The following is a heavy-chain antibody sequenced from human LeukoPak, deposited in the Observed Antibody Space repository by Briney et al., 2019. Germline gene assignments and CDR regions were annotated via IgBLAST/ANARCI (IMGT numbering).Heavy chain of an antibody. Sequence: SQTLSLTCAISGDSVSSNSAAWNWIRQSPSRGLEWLGRTYYRSKWYNDYAVSVKSRITINPDTSKNQFSLQLNSVTPEDTAVYYCARGNCSSTSCHVHLYYYYYMDVWGKGTTVTISS. CDR3: ARGNCSSTSCHVHLYYYYYMDV. D-gene: IGHD2-2*01. CDR1: GDSVSSNSAA. CDR2: TYYRSKWYN. J-gene: IGHJ6*03. V-gene: IGHV6-1*01.